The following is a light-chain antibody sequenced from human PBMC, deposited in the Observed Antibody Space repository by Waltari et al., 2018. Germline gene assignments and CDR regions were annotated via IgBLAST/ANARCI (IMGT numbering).Light chain of an antibody. CDR1: SSDVGGSNY. Sequence: QSALTQPASVSGSPGQSITISCTGTSSDVGGSNYVSWYQQHPGKAPKLMVYEVSNRPSGVSSRFAGSKSAYTATLTISGLHAEDETDYYCSSYTSSSSVFGTGTKVTVL. J-gene: IGLJ1*01. V-gene: IGLV2-14*01. CDR2: EVS. CDR3: SSYTSSSSV.